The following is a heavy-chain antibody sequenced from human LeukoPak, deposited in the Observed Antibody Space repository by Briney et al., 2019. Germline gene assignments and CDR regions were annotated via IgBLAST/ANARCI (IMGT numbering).Heavy chain of an antibody. CDR1: GFTFSSYE. CDR2: ISSSGSTI. J-gene: IGHJ5*02. V-gene: IGHV3-48*03. CDR3: ARAPRVDDNWFDP. Sequence: PGGSLRLSCAASGFTFSSYEMNWVRQAPGKGLEWVSYISSSGSTIYYADSVKGRFTISRDNAKNSLYLQMNSLRAEDTAVYYCARAPRVDDNWFDPWGQGTLVTVSS. D-gene: IGHD5-24*01.